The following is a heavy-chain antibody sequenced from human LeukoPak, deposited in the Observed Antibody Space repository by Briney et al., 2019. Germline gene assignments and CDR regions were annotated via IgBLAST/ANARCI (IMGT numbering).Heavy chain of an antibody. CDR1: GFTFSSYA. CDR2: ISGGGGST. J-gene: IGHJ4*02. CDR3: ARARLGYCSGGSCYSFDY. D-gene: IGHD2-15*01. V-gene: IGHV3-23*01. Sequence: GGSLRLSCAASGFTFSSYAMTWVRQAPGKGLEWVSGISGGGGSTNYADSVKGRFTISRDNSKNTLYLQMNSLRAEDTAVYYCARARLGYCSGGSCYSFDYWGQGTLVTVSS.